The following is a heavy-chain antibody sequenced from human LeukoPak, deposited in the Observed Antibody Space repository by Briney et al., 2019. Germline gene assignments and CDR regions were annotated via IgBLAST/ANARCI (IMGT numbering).Heavy chain of an antibody. V-gene: IGHV1-46*01. D-gene: IGHD3-22*01. CDR2: INPSGGST. Sequence: ASVKVSCKASGYTFTSYYMHWVRQAPGQGLEWMGIINPSGGSTSYAQKFQGRVTMTRDTSTSTVYMELSSLRSEDTAVYYCAREVIVDYYDSSSFFDYWGQGTLVTVSS. J-gene: IGHJ4*02. CDR1: GYTFTSYY. CDR3: AREVIVDYYDSSSFFDY.